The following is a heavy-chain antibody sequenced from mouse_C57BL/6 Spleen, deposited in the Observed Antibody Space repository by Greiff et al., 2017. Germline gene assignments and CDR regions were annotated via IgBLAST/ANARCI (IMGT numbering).Heavy chain of an antibody. CDR1: GYTFTSYW. CDR2: IDPSDSYT. D-gene: IGHD1-1*01. CDR3: ARGNYYGISYGYFDY. V-gene: IGHV1-69*01. J-gene: IGHJ2*01. Sequence: QVQLKQPGAELVMPGASVKLSCKASGYTFTSYWMHWVKQRPGQGLEWIGEIDPSDSYTNYNQKFKGKSTLTVDKSSSTAYMQLSSLTAEDSAVYYCARGNYYGISYGYFDYWGQGTTLTVSS.